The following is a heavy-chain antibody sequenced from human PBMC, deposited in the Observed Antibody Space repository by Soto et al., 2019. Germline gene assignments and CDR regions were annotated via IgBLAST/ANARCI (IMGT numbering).Heavy chain of an antibody. J-gene: IGHJ6*02. CDR2: IRSHAYGGTT. V-gene: IGHV3-49*03. CDR1: GFTFGYYA. D-gene: IGHD3-9*01. Sequence: GGSLRLSCAVSGFTFGYYAMSWFRQAPGKGLEWVGFIRSHAYGGTTQYAASVKGRFTISGDDSKGIAYLQMNSLEVEDTAVYXCRAAVHLDHYHYGMDAWGQGTTVTVSS. CDR3: RAAVHLDHYHYGMDA.